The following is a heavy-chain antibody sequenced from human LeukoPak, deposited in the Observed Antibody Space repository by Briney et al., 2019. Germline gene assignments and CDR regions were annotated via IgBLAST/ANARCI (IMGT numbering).Heavy chain of an antibody. D-gene: IGHD3-22*01. CDR1: GGSISSYY. V-gene: IGHV4-59*01. CDR2: IYYSGST. CDR3: ARARNYYDSSDYYYEGDAFDI. Sequence: SETLSLTCTVSGGSISSYYWSWIRQPPGKGLEWIGYIYYSGSTNYNPSLKSRVTISVDTSKNQFSLKLSSVTAADTAVYFCARARNYYDSSDYYYEGDAFDIWGQGTMVTVSS. J-gene: IGHJ3*02.